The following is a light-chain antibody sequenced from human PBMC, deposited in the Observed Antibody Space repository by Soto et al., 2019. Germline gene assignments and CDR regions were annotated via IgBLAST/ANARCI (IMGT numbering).Light chain of an antibody. CDR2: EVS. V-gene: IGLV2-14*01. CDR1: SSDVGGYNY. J-gene: IGLJ2*01. Sequence: QSVLTQPASVSGSPGQSITISCTGTSSDVGGYNYVSWYQQHPGKAPKLMIYEVSNRPSGVSNRFSGSKSGNPASLTISGLQAEDEADYYCSSYTGSSTHVVFGGGTKLTVL. CDR3: SSYTGSSTHVV.